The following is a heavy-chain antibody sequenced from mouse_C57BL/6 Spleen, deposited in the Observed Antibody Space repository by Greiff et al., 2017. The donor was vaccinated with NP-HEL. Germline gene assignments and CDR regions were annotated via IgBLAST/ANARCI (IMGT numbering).Heavy chain of an antibody. V-gene: IGHV1-55*01. CDR3: ARERIYYYGSSPYFDV. CDR1: GYTFTSYW. J-gene: IGHJ1*03. Sequence: QVQLQQPGAELVKPGASVKMSCKASGYTFTSYWITWVKQRPGQGLEWIGDIYPGSGSTNYNEKFKSKATLTVDTSSSTAYMQLSSLTSEDSAVYYCARERIYYYGSSPYFDVWGTGTTVTVSS. D-gene: IGHD1-1*01. CDR2: IYPGSGST.